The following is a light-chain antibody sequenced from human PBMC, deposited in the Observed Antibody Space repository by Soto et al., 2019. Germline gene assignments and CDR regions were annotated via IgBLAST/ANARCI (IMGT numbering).Light chain of an antibody. CDR3: QQHGQWPIT. CDR1: QSVNSN. J-gene: IGKJ5*01. Sequence: EIVMTQSPATLSVSPGERATLSCRASQSVNSNYLAWYQQKPCQAPRLLIYGICKRATDIPDRFSGSGSGTEFTLTISSLQPEDFATYYCQQHGQWPITFGQGTRLEIK. CDR2: GIC. V-gene: IGKV3D-15*01.